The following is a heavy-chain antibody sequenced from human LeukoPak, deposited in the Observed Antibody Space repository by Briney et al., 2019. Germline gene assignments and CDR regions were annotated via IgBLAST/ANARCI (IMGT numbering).Heavy chain of an antibody. CDR1: GFSLSSSAVG. CDR3: AHSGWELRGFYFDY. J-gene: IGHJ4*02. Sequence: ESGPTLVKPTQTLRLTCTFSGFSLSSSAVGVGWIRQPPGKALEWVALIYWNDDKRYSPSLKSRLTITKDTAKNQVVLTMTNMDPVDTATYYCAHSGWELRGFYFDYWGQGTLVTVSS. D-gene: IGHD2-15*01. CDR2: IYWNDDK. V-gene: IGHV2-5*01.